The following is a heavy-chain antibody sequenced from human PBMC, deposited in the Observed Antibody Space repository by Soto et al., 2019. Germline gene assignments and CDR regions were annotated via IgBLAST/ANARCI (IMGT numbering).Heavy chain of an antibody. V-gene: IGHV1-8*02. J-gene: IGHJ6*02. CDR3: GRGPSHRAPAGGTPYYYAMDV. D-gene: IGHD6-13*01. CDR1: GYDFTAYD. Sequence: QVQLVQSGAEVKQSGASVKVSCKASGYDFTAYDINWVRQASGQGLEWMGWMNPINGATGSARRFQGRVSMTRNTATATAYLELTSLRSDDSAVYYCGRGPSHRAPAGGTPYYYAMDVWGQGTTVTVSS. CDR2: MNPINGAT.